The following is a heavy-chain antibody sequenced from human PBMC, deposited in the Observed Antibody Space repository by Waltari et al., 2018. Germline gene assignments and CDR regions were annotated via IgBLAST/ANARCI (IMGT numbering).Heavy chain of an antibody. J-gene: IGHJ4*02. Sequence: QLQLQESGPGLVKPSETLSLTCTVSGGSISSSSYYWGWVRQPPGKGLEWIGSIYYRGRTYYNPSLKSRVTISVDTSKNQFSLRVSSVTASDTAVFYCARMVRGYCSSTSCHTDHWGQGTLVTVSS. CDR2: IYYRGRT. CDR1: GGSISSSSYY. D-gene: IGHD2-2*01. V-gene: IGHV4-39*07. CDR3: ARMVRGYCSSTSCHTDH.